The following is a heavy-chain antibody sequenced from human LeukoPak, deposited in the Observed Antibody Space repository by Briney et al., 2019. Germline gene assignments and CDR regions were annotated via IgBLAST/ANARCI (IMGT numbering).Heavy chain of an antibody. CDR1: GGSIRSYY. J-gene: IGHJ6*03. D-gene: IGHD2-21*01. Sequence: SETLSLTCTVSGGSIRSYYWSWIRQPPGKGLEWIGYIYYGGSTNYNPSLKSRVTISVDTSKNQFSLKLSSVTAADTAVYYCARVVVATNWGYYYYYYMDVWGKGTTVTVSS. CDR2: IYYGGST. V-gene: IGHV4-59*01. CDR3: ARVVVATNWGYYYYYYMDV.